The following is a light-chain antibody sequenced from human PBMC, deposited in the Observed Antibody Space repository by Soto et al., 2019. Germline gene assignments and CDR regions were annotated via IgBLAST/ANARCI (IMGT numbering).Light chain of an antibody. J-gene: IGKJ2*01. V-gene: IGKV3-20*01. CDR3: QQYANSPLYT. Sequence: EIVLTQSPGTLSLSPGERATLSCRASQSVTSNYLAWYQQKPGQAPRLLIYGASSRATGIPDRFTGSASGTDFTLTVSRLEPEDFAFYYWQQYANSPLYTFGQGTKLEI. CDR1: QSVTSNY. CDR2: GAS.